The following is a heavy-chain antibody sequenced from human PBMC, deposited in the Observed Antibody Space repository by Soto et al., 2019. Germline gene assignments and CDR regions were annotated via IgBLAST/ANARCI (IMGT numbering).Heavy chain of an antibody. V-gene: IGHV1-18*01. CDR2: ISGYNGHT. Sequence: QVQLVQSGAEVKMPGASVKVSCKASGFTFTSYGFSWVRQDPGQGLEWLGWISGYNGHTNYAQKFQGRVTLTTDTSTSTAYMELRSLGYDDTAMYYCTRCWGEYWGQGTLVIVSS. D-gene: IGHD3-10*01. J-gene: IGHJ4*02. CDR1: GFTFTSYG. CDR3: TRCWGEY.